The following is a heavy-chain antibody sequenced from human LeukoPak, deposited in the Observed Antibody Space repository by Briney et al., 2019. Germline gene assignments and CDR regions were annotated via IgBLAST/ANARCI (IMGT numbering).Heavy chain of an antibody. CDR3: ARQLPPPLLNYDSSGYYGAFDI. J-gene: IGHJ3*02. V-gene: IGHV4-31*03. Sequence: SQTLSLTCTVSGGSISSGGYCWSWLRQQPGKGLERIGYIHDSRSTHYNPALKTCVTISVDTSKSQVSLKLSSVPAADTAVYYCARQLPPPLLNYDSSGYYGAFDIWGQGKVVTVSS. CDR2: IHDSRST. D-gene: IGHD3-22*01. CDR1: GGSISSGGYC.